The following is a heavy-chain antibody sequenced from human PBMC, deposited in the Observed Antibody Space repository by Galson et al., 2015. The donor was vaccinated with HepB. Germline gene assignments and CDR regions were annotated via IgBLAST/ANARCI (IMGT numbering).Heavy chain of an antibody. V-gene: IGHV1-46*01. Sequence: SVKVSCKASGYTFTSYYMHWVRQAPGQGLEWMGIINPSGGSTSYAQKFQGRVTMTRDTSTSTVYMELSSLRSEDTAVYYCARGGSSTSAVYYYYGMDVWGQGTTVTVSS. D-gene: IGHD6-6*01. CDR2: INPSGGST. CDR1: GYTFTSYY. CDR3: ARGGSSTSAVYYYYGMDV. J-gene: IGHJ6*02.